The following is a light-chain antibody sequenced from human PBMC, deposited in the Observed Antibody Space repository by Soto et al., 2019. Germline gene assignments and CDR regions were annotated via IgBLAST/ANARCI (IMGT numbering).Light chain of an antibody. V-gene: IGKV3-20*01. Sequence: TQSPASLHASPGERATLSCRASQNIITKLAWYQQKPGQAPRLLIYGASTRATGIPDRFSGSGSGTDFTLTISRLEPEDFAVYYCQQYGSLSWTFGQGTKVDIK. CDR2: GAS. J-gene: IGKJ1*01. CDR1: QNIITK. CDR3: QQYGSLSWT.